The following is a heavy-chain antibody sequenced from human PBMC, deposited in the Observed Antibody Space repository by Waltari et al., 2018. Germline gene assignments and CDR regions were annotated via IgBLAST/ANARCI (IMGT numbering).Heavy chain of an antibody. Sequence: QLLESGGGLVQPGGSIRLSCSDSGLTFSIFAMSWVRQAPGKGLDWVSVISNSGADTYYADSVKGRFTISRDNSKKTLYLQMNSLRVEDTAVYYCAKDHGVAYWGRGTLVTVSA. V-gene: IGHV3-23*01. CDR1: GLTFSIFA. J-gene: IGHJ4*02. D-gene: IGHD3-16*01. CDR3: AKDHGVAY. CDR2: ISNSGADT.